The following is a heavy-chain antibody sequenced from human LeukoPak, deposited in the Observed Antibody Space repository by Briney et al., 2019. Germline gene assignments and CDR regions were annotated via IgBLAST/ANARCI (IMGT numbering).Heavy chain of an antibody. D-gene: IGHD5-18*01. Sequence: GESLKISWKGSGYSFTSNWISWVRQMPGKGLEWMGRIDPSDSYTDYSPSFQGHVTISADKSISTAYLQWSSLKASDTAMYYCARATAVVSFDFWGQGTLVTVSS. J-gene: IGHJ4*02. CDR3: ARATAVVSFDF. V-gene: IGHV5-10-1*01. CDR2: IDPSDSYT. CDR1: GYSFTSNW.